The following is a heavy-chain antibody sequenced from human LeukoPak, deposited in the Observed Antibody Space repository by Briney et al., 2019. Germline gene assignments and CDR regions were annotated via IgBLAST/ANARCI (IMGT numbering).Heavy chain of an antibody. Sequence: SETLSLTCAVYGGSFSGYYWCWIWKPPGQGLEWIGEINHSGSTNSNPSLKRRVNISIDTSKNQFSLKLSSETAADTAVYYCASRTTYYYDTYWGPVTMVTVSS. CDR3: ASRTTYYYDTY. CDR2: INHSGST. J-gene: IGHJ4*02. V-gene: IGHV4-34*01. CDR1: GGSFSGYY. D-gene: IGHD3-22*01.